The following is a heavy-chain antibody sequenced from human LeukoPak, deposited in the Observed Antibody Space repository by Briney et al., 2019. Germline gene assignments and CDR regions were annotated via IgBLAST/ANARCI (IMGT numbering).Heavy chain of an antibody. D-gene: IGHD3-10*01. Sequence: PGGSLRLSCAASGFTFRNYAMSWVRQAPGKGLEWVSAISGSGSSTYYAESVKGRFTISRDNSKNTLYLQMNSLRAEDTAVYYCAKPKEYGSGSYPFGYWGQGTLVTVSS. CDR2: ISGSGSST. J-gene: IGHJ4*02. CDR3: AKPKEYGSGSYPFGY. V-gene: IGHV3-23*01. CDR1: GFTFRNYA.